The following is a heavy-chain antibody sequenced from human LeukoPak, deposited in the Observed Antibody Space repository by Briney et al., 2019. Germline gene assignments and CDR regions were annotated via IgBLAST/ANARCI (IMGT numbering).Heavy chain of an antibody. CDR2: IYNSGSA. Sequence: SSETLSLXCTVSGGSISSYYWSWIRQPPGKELEWMGNIYNSGSANYNPSLKSRVTISVDTSKHHFSLKLSSVTAADTAVYHCARVQVPYCSSTSCSETYWFDPWGQGTLVTVSS. V-gene: IGHV4-59*01. CDR1: GGSISSYY. J-gene: IGHJ5*02. D-gene: IGHD2-2*01. CDR3: ARVQVPYCSSTSCSETYWFDP.